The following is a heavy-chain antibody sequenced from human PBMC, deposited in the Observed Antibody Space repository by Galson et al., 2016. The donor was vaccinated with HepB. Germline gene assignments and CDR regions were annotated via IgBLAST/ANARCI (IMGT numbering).Heavy chain of an antibody. J-gene: IGHJ4*02. Sequence: SVKVSCKASGFTFSSSTVHWVRQARGQRLEWIGRVVVGTGNTNCAEKFQKRVTITRDMSTSTAYMELSSLRSEDTAVYYCAAESSYINYGDYWGQGTLATVSS. CDR1: GFTFSSST. D-gene: IGHD4-11*01. V-gene: IGHV1-58*01. CDR2: VVVGTGNT. CDR3: AAESSYINYGDY.